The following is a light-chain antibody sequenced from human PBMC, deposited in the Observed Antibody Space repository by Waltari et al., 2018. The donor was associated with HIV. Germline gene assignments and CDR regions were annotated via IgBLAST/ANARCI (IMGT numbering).Light chain of an antibody. V-gene: IGLV1-51*01. CDR3: GTWNSTLSVFV. CDR1: TSTLVRNS. Sequence: QSVLTQAPSVSAAPGQRVPIPCSADTSTLVRNSVSWYQLVPGTSPKLLIYQSHKRPPGIPDPFSCSKSCSSAALVITGLLTGDESDYCCGTWNSTLSVFVFGDGTKVTV. CDR2: QSH. J-gene: IGLJ1*01.